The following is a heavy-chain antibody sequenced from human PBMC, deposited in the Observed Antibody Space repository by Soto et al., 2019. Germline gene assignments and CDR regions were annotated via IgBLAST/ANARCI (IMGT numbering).Heavy chain of an antibody. CDR3: ARDRGPSSGYYPYWFDP. CDR1: GGTFSSYA. V-gene: IGHV1-69*12. D-gene: IGHD3-22*01. J-gene: IGHJ5*02. CDR2: IIPIFGTA. Sequence: QVQLVQSGAEVKKPGSSVKVSCKASGGTFSSYAITWVRQAPGQGLEWMGGIIPIFGTANYAQKFQARVTITADESTSTAYMELSSLSSEDTDVYYCARDRGPSSGYYPYWFDPWGQGPLVTVSS.